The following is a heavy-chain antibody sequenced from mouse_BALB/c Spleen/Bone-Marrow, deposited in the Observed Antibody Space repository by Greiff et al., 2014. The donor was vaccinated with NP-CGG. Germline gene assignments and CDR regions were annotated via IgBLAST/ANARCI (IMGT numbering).Heavy chain of an antibody. V-gene: IGHV1-22*01. CDR2: FNPNNGGT. J-gene: IGHJ2*01. CDR3: ARAGWYDY. CDR1: GYSFTDYT. Sequence: VHVKQSGPELVKPGSSVKMSCKTSGYSFTDYTMHWVKQSHGKSLEWIGGFNPNNGGTNYNQKFKDKATLTVDKSSRTAYMEFRSLTFEDSAVYYCARAGWYDYWGQGTTLTVSS. D-gene: IGHD1-1*02.